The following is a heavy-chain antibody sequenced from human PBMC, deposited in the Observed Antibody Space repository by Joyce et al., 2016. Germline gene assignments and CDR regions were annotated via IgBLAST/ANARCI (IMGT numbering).Heavy chain of an antibody. CDR3: ARLPTGYPNWFDR. V-gene: IGHV3-23*01. J-gene: IGHJ5*02. CDR2: IHNNPANT. Sequence: EVQLLESGGGLVQPGGSLRLSCAASGFSDSSSVMGWVRQAPGKGLEWVSAIHNNPANTYYAESEQGRFIISRDDPRSTLFLQMNRLRADDTAMYYCARLPTGYPNWFDRWGRGTLVTVSS. D-gene: IGHD3-9*01. CDR1: GFSDSSSV.